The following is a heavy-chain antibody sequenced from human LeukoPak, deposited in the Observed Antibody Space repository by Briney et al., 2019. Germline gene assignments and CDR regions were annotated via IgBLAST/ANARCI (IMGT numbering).Heavy chain of an antibody. CDR1: GFPFSSNW. J-gene: IGHJ5*02. Sequence: TGGSLRLSCAASGFPFSSNWMHWVRQAPGKGLVWVSRINTDRRTTNYADSVKGRFTISRDNAKNTLYLQMNSLRVEDTAVYYCTRDLKTWGQGTLVTVSS. CDR3: TRDLKT. CDR2: INTDRRTT. V-gene: IGHV3-74*01.